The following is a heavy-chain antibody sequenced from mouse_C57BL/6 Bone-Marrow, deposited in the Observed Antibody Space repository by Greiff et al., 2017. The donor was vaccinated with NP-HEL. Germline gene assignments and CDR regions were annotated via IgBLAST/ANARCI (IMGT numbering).Heavy chain of an antibody. CDR1: GFTFSSYT. V-gene: IGHV5-9*01. CDR2: ISGGGGNT. J-gene: IGHJ3*01. D-gene: IGHD1-3*01. Sequence: DVKMVESGGGLVKPGGSLKLSCAASGFTFSSYTMSWVRQTPEKRLAWVATISGGGGNTYYPDSVKGRFTISRDNAKNTLYLQMSSLRSEDTALYYCARHESPLFAYWGQGTLVTVSA. CDR3: ARHESPLFAY.